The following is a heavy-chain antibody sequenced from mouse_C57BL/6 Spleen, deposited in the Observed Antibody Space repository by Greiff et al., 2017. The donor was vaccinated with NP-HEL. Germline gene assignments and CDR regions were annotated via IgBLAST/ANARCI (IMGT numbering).Heavy chain of an antibody. CDR3: ARGIGLRPWFAY. V-gene: IGHV1-26*01. CDR2: INPNNGGT. Sequence: VQLQQSGPELVKPGASVKISCKASGYTFTDYYMNWVKQSHGKSLEWIGDINPNNGGTSYNQKFKGKATLTVDQSSSTAYMELRSLTSEDSAVYYCARGIGLRPWFAYWGQGTLVTVSA. CDR1: GYTFTDYY. J-gene: IGHJ3*01. D-gene: IGHD2-4*01.